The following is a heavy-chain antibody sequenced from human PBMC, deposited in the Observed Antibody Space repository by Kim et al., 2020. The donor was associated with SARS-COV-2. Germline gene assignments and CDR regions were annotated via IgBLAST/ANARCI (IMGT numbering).Heavy chain of an antibody. CDR3: AKDEGEWELLGVQH. V-gene: IGHV3-30*18. Sequence: GGSLRLSCAASGFTFSSYGMHWVRQAPGKGLEWVAVISYDGSNKYYADSVKGRFTISRDNSKNTLYLQMNSLRAEDTAVYYCAKDEGEWELLGVQHWGQGTLVTVSS. D-gene: IGHD1-26*01. CDR1: GFTFSSYG. J-gene: IGHJ1*01. CDR2: ISYDGSNK.